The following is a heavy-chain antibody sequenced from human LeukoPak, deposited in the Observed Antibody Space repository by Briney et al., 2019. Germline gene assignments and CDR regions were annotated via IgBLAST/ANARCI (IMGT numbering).Heavy chain of an antibody. CDR2: ISYDGSNK. J-gene: IGHJ4*02. Sequence: GGSLRLSCAASGFTFSSYAMHWVRRAPGKGLEWVTLISYDGSNKNYADSVKGRFTISRDNSKNTLYLQMNSLRPEDTAVYYCARGPRRDAYNPKFDYWGQGTPVTVSS. CDR1: GFTFSSYA. V-gene: IGHV3-30-3*01. CDR3: ARGPRRDAYNPKFDY. D-gene: IGHD5-24*01.